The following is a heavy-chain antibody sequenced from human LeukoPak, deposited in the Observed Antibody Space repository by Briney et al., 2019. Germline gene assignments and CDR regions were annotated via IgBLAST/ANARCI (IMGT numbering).Heavy chain of an antibody. Sequence: AGGSLRLSCEASGFTFRSYEMNWVRQAPGKGLEWVSFISSSGTTIYYADSVKGRFTISRDNAKNSLYLQMNSLRAEDTAVYYCARGRELSPTRRLNWFDPWGQGTLVTVSS. D-gene: IGHD1-26*01. CDR2: ISSSGTTI. V-gene: IGHV3-48*03. J-gene: IGHJ5*02. CDR3: ARGRELSPTRRLNWFDP. CDR1: GFTFRSYE.